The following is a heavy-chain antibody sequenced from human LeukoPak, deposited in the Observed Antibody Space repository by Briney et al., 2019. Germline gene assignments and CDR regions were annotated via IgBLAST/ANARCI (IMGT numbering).Heavy chain of an antibody. Sequence: PSETLSLTCTVSGGSISSSSLYWGWIRQSPGKGLEWIGSIYSSGSTFYNPSLKSRVTISVDTSKNQFSLKLSSVTAADTAVYYCARLKPPNSGFDYWGQGTLVTVSS. V-gene: IGHV4-39*01. CDR3: ARLKPPNSGFDY. CDR2: IYSSGST. D-gene: IGHD1-26*01. CDR1: GGSISSSSLY. J-gene: IGHJ4*02.